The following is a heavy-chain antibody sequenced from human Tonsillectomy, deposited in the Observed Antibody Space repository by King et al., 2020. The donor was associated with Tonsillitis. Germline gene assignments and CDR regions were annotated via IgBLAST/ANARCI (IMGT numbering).Heavy chain of an antibody. CDR3: AKEGAGPFDS. CDR2: LSYDGGNK. V-gene: IGHV3-30*18. D-gene: IGHD1-14*01. Sequence: VQLVGSGGGVVQPGGSLRLSCEASGFIFKSFGMHWVRQAPGKGLEWVASLSYDGGNKYYAESVKGRFTISRDNSEHTLYLQMNSLRGEDTAIYYCAKEGAGPFDSWGQGTLVTVSA. CDR1: GFIFKSFG. J-gene: IGHJ4*02.